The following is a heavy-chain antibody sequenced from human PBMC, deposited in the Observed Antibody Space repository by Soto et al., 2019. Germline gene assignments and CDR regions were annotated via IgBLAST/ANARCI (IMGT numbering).Heavy chain of an antibody. J-gene: IGHJ4*02. CDR1: GYTFTGYY. CDR2: INPNSGGT. D-gene: IGHD6-19*01. Sequence: QVQLVQSGAEVKKPGASVKVSCKASGYTFTGYYMHWVRQAPGQGLEWMGWINPNSGGTNYAQKFQGWVTMTRDTSISTAYMELSRLRSDDTAVYYCAREKSSGWYGGHFDYWGQGTLVTVSS. CDR3: AREKSSGWYGGHFDY. V-gene: IGHV1-2*04.